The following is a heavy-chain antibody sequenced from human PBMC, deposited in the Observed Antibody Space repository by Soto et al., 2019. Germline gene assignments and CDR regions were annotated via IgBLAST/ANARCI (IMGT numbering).Heavy chain of an antibody. CDR1: GNTFTYRY. CDR2: ITPFSGDV. Sequence: QMQLVQSGAEVKKTGSTVTVSCKALGNTFTYRYLHWVRQAPGQALEWMGWITPFSGDVHYAQKFQERVTITRHRSINTAYMGMSSRRSEDTAMYYCASGGAGSGPFTWELPDHWGQGTLVTVSA. J-gene: IGHJ4*02. CDR3: ASGGAGSGPFTWELPDH. V-gene: IGHV1-45*02. D-gene: IGHD1-26*01.